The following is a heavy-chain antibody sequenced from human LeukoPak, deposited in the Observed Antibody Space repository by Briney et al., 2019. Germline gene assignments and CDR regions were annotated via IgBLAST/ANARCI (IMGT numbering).Heavy chain of an antibody. CDR2: ISFTTPSRT. D-gene: IGHD3-10*01. J-gene: IGHJ2*01. Sequence: GGSLRLSCAASGFTFSDSAMHWVRQAPGKGLEWVAGISFTTPSRTYNADSVKGRFTISRDNSKNTLYLQMNSLRAEDTALYYCARPASRGVGRYFDLWGRGSLVTVSS. CDR1: GFTFSDSA. CDR3: ARPASRGVGRYFDL. V-gene: IGHV3-23*01.